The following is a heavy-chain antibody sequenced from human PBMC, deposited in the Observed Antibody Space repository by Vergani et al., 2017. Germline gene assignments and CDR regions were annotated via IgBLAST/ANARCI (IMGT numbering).Heavy chain of an antibody. Sequence: EVQLLESGGGLVQPGGSLSLSCAASGFTFSSYAMSWVRQAPGKGLEGVSSISSSSSYICYADSVKGRFTISRDNAKNSLYLQMNSLRSEDTAVYYCARSPDYYGSGPFAYFDYGGQGTRVTVSS. CDR1: GFTFSSYA. V-gene: IGHV3-21*01. CDR3: ARSPDYYGSGPFAYFDY. J-gene: IGHJ4*02. D-gene: IGHD3-10*01. CDR2: ISSSSSYI.